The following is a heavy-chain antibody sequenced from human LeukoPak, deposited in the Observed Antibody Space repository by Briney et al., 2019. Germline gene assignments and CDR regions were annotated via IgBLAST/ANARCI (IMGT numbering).Heavy chain of an antibody. V-gene: IGHV4-34*01. J-gene: IGHJ4*02. D-gene: IGHD3-22*01. CDR1: GGSLSGYY. Sequence: PSETLSLTCAVYGGSLSGYYWSWIRQPPGKGLEWIGEINHSGSTNYNPSLKSRVTISVDTSKNQFSLKLSSVTAADTAVYYCAIKKNYYDSSGYYYVFDYWGQGTLVTVSS. CDR3: AIKKNYYDSSGYYYVFDY. CDR2: INHSGST.